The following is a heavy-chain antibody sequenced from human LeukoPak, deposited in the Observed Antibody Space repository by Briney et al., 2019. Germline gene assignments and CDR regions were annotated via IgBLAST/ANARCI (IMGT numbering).Heavy chain of an antibody. CDR2: TYSGGST. D-gene: IGHD5-18*01. V-gene: IGHV3-53*01. J-gene: IGHJ4*02. CDR3: ARGELDTAMATYLDY. Sequence: PGGSLRLSCAASGFTFSDYYMSWIRQAPGKGLEWVSVTYSGGSTYYADSVKGRFTISRDNSKNTLYLQMNSLRAEDTAVYYCARGELDTAMATYLDYWGQGTLVTVSS. CDR1: GFTFSDYY.